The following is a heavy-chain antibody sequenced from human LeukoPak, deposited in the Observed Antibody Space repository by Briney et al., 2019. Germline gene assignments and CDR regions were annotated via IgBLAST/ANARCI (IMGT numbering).Heavy chain of an antibody. V-gene: IGHV3-64*04. CDR2: ITSNGGST. CDR1: GFTFSSYA. CDR3: ARDPYRASLGLVDY. Sequence: PGGSLRLSCSASGFTFSSYAMHWVRQAPGKGLEYVSAITSNGGSTYYADSVKGRFTISRDNSKNTLYLQMNSLRAEDTAVYYCARDPYRASLGLVDYWGQGTLVSVSS. J-gene: IGHJ4*02. D-gene: IGHD3-16*02.